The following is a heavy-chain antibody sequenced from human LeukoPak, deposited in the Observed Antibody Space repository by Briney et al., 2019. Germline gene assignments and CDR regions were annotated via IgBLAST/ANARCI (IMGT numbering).Heavy chain of an antibody. Sequence: ASVKVSCKASGYTFTGYYMHWVRQAPGQGLEWMGRINPNSGGTNYAQKFQGRVTMTRDTSISTAYMELSRLGSDDTAVYYCARDLEDSSGYYYYYYYMDVWGKGTTVTVSS. CDR2: INPNSGGT. CDR3: ARDLEDSSGYYYYYYYMDV. J-gene: IGHJ6*03. V-gene: IGHV1-2*06. D-gene: IGHD3-22*01. CDR1: GYTFTGYY.